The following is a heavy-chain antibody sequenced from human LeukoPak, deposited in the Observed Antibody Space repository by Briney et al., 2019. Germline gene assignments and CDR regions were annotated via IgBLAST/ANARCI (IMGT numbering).Heavy chain of an antibody. CDR1: GFTFSTYA. V-gene: IGHV3-23*01. CDR2: LSGSGGST. CDR3: AKDWGYSSSWSYCFDY. D-gene: IGHD6-13*01. J-gene: IGHJ4*02. Sequence: GGSLRLSCAASGFTFSTYAMSWVRQAPGKGLEWVSTLSGSGGSTYYADSVKGRFTISRDNSKNTLYLQMNSLRAEDTAVYYCAKDWGYSSSWSYCFDYWGQGTLVTVSS.